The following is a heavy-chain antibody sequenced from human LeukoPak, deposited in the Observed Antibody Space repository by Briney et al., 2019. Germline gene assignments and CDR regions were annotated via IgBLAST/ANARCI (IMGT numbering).Heavy chain of an antibody. CDR3: ACSFDTIFGVVAGNYFDY. D-gene: IGHD3-3*01. V-gene: IGHV1-46*01. Sequence: ASVKVSCKASGYTFTSYYMHWVRQAPGQGLEWMGIINPSGGSTSYAQKFQGRVTMTRDTSTSTVYIELSSLRSEDTAVYYCACSFDTIFGVVAGNYFDYWGQGTLVTVSS. CDR2: INPSGGST. J-gene: IGHJ4*02. CDR1: GYTFTSYY.